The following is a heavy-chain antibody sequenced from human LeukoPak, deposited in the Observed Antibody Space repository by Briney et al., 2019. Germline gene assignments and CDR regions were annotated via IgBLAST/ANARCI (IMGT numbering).Heavy chain of an antibody. Sequence: PSETLSLTCTVSGGSISSSSYYWGWIRQPPGKGLEWIGSIYYSGSTYYNPSLKSRVTISVDTSKNQFSLKLSSVTAADTAVYYCARRVYCGSDCYSTPFDYWGQGTLVTVSS. CDR1: GGSISSSSYY. J-gene: IGHJ4*02. V-gene: IGHV4-39*01. CDR2: IYYSGST. D-gene: IGHD2-21*01. CDR3: ARRVYCGSDCYSTPFDY.